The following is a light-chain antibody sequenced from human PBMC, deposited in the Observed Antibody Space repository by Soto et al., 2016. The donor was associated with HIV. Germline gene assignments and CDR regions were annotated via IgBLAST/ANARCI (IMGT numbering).Light chain of an antibody. Sequence: DIQMTQSPSTLSTSVGDRVTITCRASQRISSWLAWYQQKPGKAPKLLIYKASNLESGVPSRFSGSGSGTEFTLTISSLQPDDFATYYCQQYNSFSSYTFGQGTKLEIK. V-gene: IGKV1-5*03. CDR2: KAS. CDR1: QRISSW. CDR3: QQYNSFSSYT. J-gene: IGKJ2*01.